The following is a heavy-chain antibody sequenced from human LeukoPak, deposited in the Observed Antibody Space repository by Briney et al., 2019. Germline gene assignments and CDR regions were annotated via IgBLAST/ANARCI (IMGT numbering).Heavy chain of an antibody. J-gene: IGHJ4*02. CDR1: GYTFTGYY. V-gene: IGHV1-18*04. CDR2: ISAYNGNT. D-gene: IGHD3-3*01. Sequence: GASVKVSCKASGYTFTGYYMHWVRQAPGQGLEWMGWISAYNGNTNYAQKLQGRVTMTTDTSTSTAYMELRSLRSDDTAVYYCARDHRFLEWSHPDPHDCWGQGTLVTVSS. CDR3: ARDHRFLEWSHPDPHDC.